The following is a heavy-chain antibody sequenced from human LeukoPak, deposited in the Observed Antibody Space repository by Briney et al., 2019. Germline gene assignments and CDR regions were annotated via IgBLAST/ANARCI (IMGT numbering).Heavy chain of an antibody. CDR3: ARTRIAAAVPFDY. CDR1: GYTLTELS. Sequence: ASVKVSCKVSGYTLTELSMHWVRQAPGKGLEWMGGFDPEDGETIYAQKFQGRVTMTRNTSISTAYMELSRLRSDDTAVYYCARTRIAAAVPFDYWGQGTLVTVSS. J-gene: IGHJ4*02. V-gene: IGHV1-24*01. D-gene: IGHD6-13*01. CDR2: FDPEDGET.